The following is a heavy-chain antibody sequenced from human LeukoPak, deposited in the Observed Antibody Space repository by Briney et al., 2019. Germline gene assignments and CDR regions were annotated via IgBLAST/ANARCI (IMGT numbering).Heavy chain of an antibody. CDR2: VSSDGNNK. CDR1: GFTFTTYT. J-gene: IGHJ4*02. CDR3: AKELWFGELSSAESFDY. D-gene: IGHD3-10*01. V-gene: IGHV3-30-3*01. Sequence: GGSLRLSCAASGFTFTTYTIHWVRQAPGKGLEWVGVVSSDGNNKNYADSVKGRFTISRDNSKNTLYLQMNSLRAEDTAVYYCAKELWFGELSSAESFDYWGQGTLVTVSS.